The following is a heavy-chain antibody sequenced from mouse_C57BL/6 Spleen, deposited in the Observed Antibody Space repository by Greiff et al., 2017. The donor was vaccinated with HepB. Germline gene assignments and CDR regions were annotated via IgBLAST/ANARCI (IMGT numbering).Heavy chain of an antibody. CDR1: GYTFTSYW. Sequence: QVQLQQPGAELVKPGASVKLSCKASGYTFTSYWMHWVKQRPGQGLEWIGMIHPNSGSTNYNEKFKSKATLTVDKSSSTAYMQLSSLTSEDSAVYYGAIIYYDYDSAYWGQGTLVTVSA. D-gene: IGHD2-4*01. J-gene: IGHJ3*01. V-gene: IGHV1-64*01. CDR3: AIIYYDYDSAY. CDR2: IHPNSGST.